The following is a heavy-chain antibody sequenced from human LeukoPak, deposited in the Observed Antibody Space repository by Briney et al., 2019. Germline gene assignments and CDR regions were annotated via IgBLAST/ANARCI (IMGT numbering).Heavy chain of an antibody. Sequence: SETLSLTCTVSGGSISSSSYYWGCIRQPPRKGLEWIGSIYYSGSTYYNPSLKSRVTISVDTSKNQFSLKLSSVTAADTAVYYCARLQRRDGYNFDYWGQGTLVTVSS. CDR3: ARLQRRDGYNFDY. CDR2: IYYSGST. J-gene: IGHJ4*02. D-gene: IGHD5-24*01. CDR1: GGSISSSSYY. V-gene: IGHV4-39*01.